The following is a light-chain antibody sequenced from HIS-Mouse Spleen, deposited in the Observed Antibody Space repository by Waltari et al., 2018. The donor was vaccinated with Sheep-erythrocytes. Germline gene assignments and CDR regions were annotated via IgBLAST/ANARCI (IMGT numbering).Light chain of an antibody. CDR1: SSDVGSYTL. V-gene: IGLV2-23*01. CDR3: CSYAGSSTPWV. Sequence: QSALTQPASGSGSPGQSITISCTGTSSDVGSYTLVSWYQQHPGKAPKLMIYEGSNRPSGVSNRFSGSKSGNTASLTISGLQAEDEADYYCCSYAGSSTPWVFGGGTKLTVL. J-gene: IGLJ3*02. CDR2: EGS.